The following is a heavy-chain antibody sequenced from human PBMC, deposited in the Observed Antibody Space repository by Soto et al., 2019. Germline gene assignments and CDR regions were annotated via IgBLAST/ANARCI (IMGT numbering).Heavy chain of an antibody. D-gene: IGHD1-26*01. CDR2: ISGSGGST. J-gene: IGHJ4*02. CDR3: AKRAWGYFYFDY. V-gene: IGHV3-23*01. Sequence: GGSLRLSCAASGVTVSSNYMSWVRQAPGKGLEWVSVISGSGGSTYYADSVKGRFTISRDNSKNTLYLQMNSLRAEDTAVYYCAKRAWGYFYFDYWGQGTLVTVSS. CDR1: GVTVSSNY.